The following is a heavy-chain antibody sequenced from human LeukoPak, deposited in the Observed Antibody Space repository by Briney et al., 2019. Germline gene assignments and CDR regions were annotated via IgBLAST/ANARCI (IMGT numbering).Heavy chain of an antibody. CDR3: ADLDHGRDF. CDR1: GFTFSTYW. V-gene: IGHV3-74*01. J-gene: IGHJ4*02. CDR2: INRDASSI. Sequence: GGSLRLSCAASGFTFSTYWMHWVRQAPGKGLVWVSRINRDASSIAYADSVQGRFTISRDNAKNTLYLQMNNLRAEDTAVYYCADLDHGRDFWGQGALVTVSS.